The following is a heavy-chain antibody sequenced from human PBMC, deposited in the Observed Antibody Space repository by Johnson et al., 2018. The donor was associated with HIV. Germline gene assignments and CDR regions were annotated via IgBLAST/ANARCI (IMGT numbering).Heavy chain of an antibody. Sequence: VQLVESGGGLVKPGGSLRLSCRASGFPFSNAWMNWVRQAPGKGLEWVGRLKSRADGGTTDYGVSVKDRFTILRDDSKNTLYLQMSSLRTEDAGVYYCTTEGDAFDIWGQGTMVTVSS. CDR3: TTEGDAFDI. V-gene: IGHV3-15*01. CDR2: LKSRADGGTT. CDR1: GFPFSNAW. J-gene: IGHJ3*02.